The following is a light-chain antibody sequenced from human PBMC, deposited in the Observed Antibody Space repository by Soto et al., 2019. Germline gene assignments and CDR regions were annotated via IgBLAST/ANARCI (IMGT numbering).Light chain of an antibody. Sequence: EIVLTQSPGTLSLSPGERATLSCRASQSVSSSYLAWYQQKPGQAPRLLFYGASSRATGIPDRFSGSGSGTDFTLTISRLEPEDFAVYYCQQYGRSPDTFGQGTKLEIK. CDR2: GAS. V-gene: IGKV3-20*01. J-gene: IGKJ2*01. CDR1: QSVSSSY. CDR3: QQYGRSPDT.